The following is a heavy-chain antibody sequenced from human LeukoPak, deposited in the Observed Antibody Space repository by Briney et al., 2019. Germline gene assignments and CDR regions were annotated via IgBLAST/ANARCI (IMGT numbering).Heavy chain of an antibody. CDR1: GFTFSSFA. V-gene: IGHV3-30-3*01. J-gene: IGHJ4*02. CDR3: AKSPPKIYSSGWYYFDY. D-gene: IGHD6-19*01. Sequence: GGSLRLSCAASGFTFSSFAMHWVRQAPGKGLEWVAVISYDGSNKYYADSVKGRFTISRDNSKNTLYLQMNSLRAEDTAVYYCAKSPPKIYSSGWYYFDYWGQGTRVTVSS. CDR2: ISYDGSNK.